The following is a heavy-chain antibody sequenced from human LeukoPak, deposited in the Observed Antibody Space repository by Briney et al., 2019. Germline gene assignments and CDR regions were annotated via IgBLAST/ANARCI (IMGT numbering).Heavy chain of an antibody. CDR2: LYPRDSDT. V-gene: IGHV5-51*01. J-gene: IGHJ4*02. CDR3: ARQLGVASRKNYFDS. Sequence: GESLKISCQASGYHFSRYWSGWVRQMPGKGLEWMGLLYPRDSDTRYSPSFQGQVTFSADNSINTAYLQSTSLRASSTAIYYCARQLGVASRKNYFDSWGEGTLVTVSA. CDR1: GYHFSRYW. D-gene: IGHD5-12*01.